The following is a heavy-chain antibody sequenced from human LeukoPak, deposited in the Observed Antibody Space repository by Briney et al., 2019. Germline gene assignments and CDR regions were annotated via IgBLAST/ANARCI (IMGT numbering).Heavy chain of an antibody. V-gene: IGHV3-74*01. J-gene: IGHJ6*02. Sequence: GGSLRLSCAASGFTFSNYWMHWVRQTPGEGLVCVSLIKGDGSSTTYADSVKGRFTISRDNAKNTVYPQMNSLRAEDTAVYYCARGNYHAMDVWGQGTTVTVSS. CDR2: IKGDGSST. CDR3: ARGNYHAMDV. CDR1: GFTFSNYW.